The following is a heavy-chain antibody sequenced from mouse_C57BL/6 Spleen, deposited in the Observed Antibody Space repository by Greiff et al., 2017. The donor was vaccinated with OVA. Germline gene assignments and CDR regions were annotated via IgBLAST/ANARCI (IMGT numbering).Heavy chain of an antibody. CDR2: IDPSDSYT. V-gene: IGHV1-69*01. D-gene: IGHD1-1*01. CDR3: ARGLRSPAWFAY. Sequence: QVHVKQPGAELVMPGASVKLSCKASGYTFTSYWMHWVKQRPGQGLEWIGEIDPSDSYTNYNRKFKGKSTLTVDKSSSTAYMQLSSLTSEDSAVYYCARGLRSPAWFAYWGQGTLVTVSA. J-gene: IGHJ3*01. CDR1: GYTFTSYW.